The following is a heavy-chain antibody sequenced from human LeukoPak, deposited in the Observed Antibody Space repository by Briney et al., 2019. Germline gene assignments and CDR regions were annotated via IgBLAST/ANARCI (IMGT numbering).Heavy chain of an antibody. J-gene: IGHJ6*02. CDR2: IYYSGST. Sequence: PSETLSLTCTVSGGSISRSSYYWGWIRQPPGKGLEWIGSIYYSGSTYYNPSLKSRVTISVDTSKNQFSLKLSSVTAADTAVYYCAREDLSSGRSYYYGMDVWGQGTTVTVSS. CDR3: AREDLSSGRSYYYGMDV. V-gene: IGHV4-39*01. CDR1: GGSISRSSYY. D-gene: IGHD6-19*01.